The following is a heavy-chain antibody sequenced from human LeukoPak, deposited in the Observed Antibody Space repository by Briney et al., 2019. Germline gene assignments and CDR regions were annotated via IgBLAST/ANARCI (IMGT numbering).Heavy chain of an antibody. Sequence: GGSLRLSCATSGFTFSSYAMSWVRQAPGKGLEWVSAISGSGSSTYYADSVKGRFTISRDNSKNTLYLQMNSLRAEDTAVYYCARAPRMVYFDYWGQGTLVTVSS. D-gene: IGHD2-15*01. CDR1: GFTFSSYA. J-gene: IGHJ4*02. V-gene: IGHV3-23*01. CDR3: ARAPRMVYFDY. CDR2: ISGSGSST.